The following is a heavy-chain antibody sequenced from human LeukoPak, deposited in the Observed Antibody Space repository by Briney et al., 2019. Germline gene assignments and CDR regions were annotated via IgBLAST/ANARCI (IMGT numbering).Heavy chain of an antibody. V-gene: IGHV3-33*08. J-gene: IGHJ6*02. CDR2: IWNDGNNK. CDR3: ARSVSGAYWVDSYGMDV. CDR1: GFTFSSYG. Sequence: GGSLRLSCAAPGFTFSSYGMHWVRQAPGKGLEWVALIWNDGNNKYYADSVKGRFTISRDNSKNTLYLQMHSLRVEDTAMYYCARSVSGAYWVDSYGMDVWGQGTTVTVSS. D-gene: IGHD2-8*02.